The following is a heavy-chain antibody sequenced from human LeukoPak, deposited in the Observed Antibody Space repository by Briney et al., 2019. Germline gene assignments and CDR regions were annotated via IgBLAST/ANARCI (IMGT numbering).Heavy chain of an antibody. D-gene: IGHD5-12*01. CDR2: ISSSSSYI. CDR1: GFTFSSYS. V-gene: IGHV3-21*01. Sequence: GGSLRLSCVASGFTFSSYSMNWVRQAPGKGLEWVSSISSSSSYIYYADSVKGRFTISRDNAKNSLYLQMNSLRAEDTAVYYCARDTGYSGYETDYWGQGTLVTVSS. CDR3: ARDTGYSGYETDY. J-gene: IGHJ4*02.